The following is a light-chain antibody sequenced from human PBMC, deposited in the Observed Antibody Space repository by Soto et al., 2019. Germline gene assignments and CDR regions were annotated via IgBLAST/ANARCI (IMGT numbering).Light chain of an antibody. CDR2: TDD. CDR1: S. Sequence: QSALTQPASVSGSPGQSVTISCTGTSVPWYQHYPGKAPKLIIYTDDKRPPEISNRFSGSRSGNTASLTIFGLQPEDEADYYCSSYGGDITFVFGSGTKVTVL. CDR3: SSYGGDITFV. V-gene: IGLV2-23*01. J-gene: IGLJ1*01.